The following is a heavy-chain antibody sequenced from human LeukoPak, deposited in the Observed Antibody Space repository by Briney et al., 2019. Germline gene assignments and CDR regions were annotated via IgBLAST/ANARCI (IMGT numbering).Heavy chain of an antibody. D-gene: IGHD3-22*01. CDR2: ISWNGATM. CDR3: VKEGIPTGYYYDNSGLKHWFDP. Sequence: PGGSLRLSCAASGFTFDDYAMHWVRQAPGKGLEWVSGISWNGATMVYPDSVKGRFTISRDNAKNSLYLQMDSLRPEDPALYYCVKEGIPTGYYYDNSGLKHWFDPWGQGTLVTVSS. CDR1: GFTFDDYA. V-gene: IGHV3-9*01. J-gene: IGHJ5*02.